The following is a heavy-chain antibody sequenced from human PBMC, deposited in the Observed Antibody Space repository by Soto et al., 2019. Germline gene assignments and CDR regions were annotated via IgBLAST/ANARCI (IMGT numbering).Heavy chain of an antibody. CDR3: VRGIGAVVTFLSRPPGAFDI. Sequence: SETLSLTCTVSGGSISSYYWSWIRQPPGKGLEWIGYIYYSGSTNYNPSLKSRVTISVDTSKNQFSLKLSSVTAADTAVYYCVRGIGAVVTFLSRPPGAFDIFGQRTTVTVSS. CDR1: GGSISSYY. D-gene: IGHD3-22*01. V-gene: IGHV4-59*01. J-gene: IGHJ3*02. CDR2: IYYSGST.